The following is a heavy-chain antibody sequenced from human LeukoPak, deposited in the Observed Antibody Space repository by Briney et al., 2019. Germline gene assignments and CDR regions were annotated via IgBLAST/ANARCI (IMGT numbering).Heavy chain of an antibody. V-gene: IGHV4-39*01. Sequence: SETLSLICTVSGGSINSKSYYWGWIRQPPGKGLEWIGSIYYSGSTYYNPSLKSRVTISVDTSKNQFSLKLSSVTAADTAVYYCARWVVATIVIDYWGQGTLVTVSS. CDR2: IYYSGST. CDR1: GGSINSKSYY. CDR3: ARWVVATIVIDY. J-gene: IGHJ4*02. D-gene: IGHD5-12*01.